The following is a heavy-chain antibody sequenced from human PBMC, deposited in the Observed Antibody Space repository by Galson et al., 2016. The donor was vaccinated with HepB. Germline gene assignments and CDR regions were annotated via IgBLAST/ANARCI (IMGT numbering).Heavy chain of an antibody. Sequence: SLRLSCAASGFTVSSNYMSWVRQAPGKGLKWVSVIYSGGSTYYADSVKGRFTISRDNAKNSLYLQMNSLRAEDTAVYYCARERDYESSGYYEGDYYYGMDVWGQGTTVTVPS. CDR3: ARERDYESSGYYEGDYYYGMDV. J-gene: IGHJ6*02. D-gene: IGHD3-22*01. CDR2: IYSGGST. V-gene: IGHV3-53*01. CDR1: GFTVSSNY.